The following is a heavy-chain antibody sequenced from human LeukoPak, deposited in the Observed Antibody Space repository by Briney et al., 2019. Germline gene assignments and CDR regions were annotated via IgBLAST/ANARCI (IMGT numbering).Heavy chain of an antibody. CDR3: ARDLTYSSSSRGLLYYYYYMDV. CDR2: IYTSGST. J-gene: IGHJ6*03. D-gene: IGHD6-6*01. CDR1: GGSISSYY. Sequence: PSETLSLTCTVSGGSISSYYWSWIRQPAGKGLEWIGRIYTSGSTNYNPSLKSRVTMSVDTSKNQFSLKLSSATAADTAVYYCARDLTYSSSSRGLLYYYYYMDVWGEGTTVTVSS. V-gene: IGHV4-4*07.